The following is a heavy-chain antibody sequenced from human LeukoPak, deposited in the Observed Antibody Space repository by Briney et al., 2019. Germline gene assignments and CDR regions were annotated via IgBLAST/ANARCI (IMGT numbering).Heavy chain of an antibody. CDR1: GYSISSGYY. V-gene: IGHV4-38-2*01. D-gene: IGHD3-3*01. CDR3: ARQGGYDFWSGYAFDI. Sequence: PSETLSLTCAVSGYSISSGYYWGWIRQPPGKGLEWIGSIYHSGSTYYNPSLKSRVTISVDTSKNQFSLKLGSVTAADTAVYYCARQGGYDFWSGYAFDIWGQGTMVTVSS. J-gene: IGHJ3*02. CDR2: IYHSGST.